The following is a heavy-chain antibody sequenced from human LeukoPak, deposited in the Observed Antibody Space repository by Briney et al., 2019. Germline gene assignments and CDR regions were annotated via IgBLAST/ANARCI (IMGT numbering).Heavy chain of an antibody. V-gene: IGHV1-69*01. D-gene: IGHD4-23*01. CDR1: GGTFSSYA. CDR3: ARDPGWGTTVEVNWFDP. J-gene: IGHJ5*02. CDR2: IIPIFGTA. Sequence: SVTVPCKASGGTFSSYAISWVRQAPGQGLEWMGGIIPIFGTANYAQKFQGRVTITADESTSTAYMELSSLRSEDTAVYYCARDPGWGTTVEVNWFDPWGQGTLVTVSS.